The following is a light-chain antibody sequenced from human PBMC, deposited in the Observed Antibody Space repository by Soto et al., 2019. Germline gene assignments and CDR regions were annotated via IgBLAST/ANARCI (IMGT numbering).Light chain of an antibody. CDR2: DAS. V-gene: IGKV3-11*01. CDR1: QSVSSSY. Sequence: EIVMTQSPATLSVSPGERATLSCGASQSVSSSYLAWYQQKPGQAPRLLIYDASNRATGITARFSGSGSGTDFTLTISSLETEDSAVYYCQQRHMWPITFGQGTRLEIK. CDR3: QQRHMWPIT. J-gene: IGKJ5*01.